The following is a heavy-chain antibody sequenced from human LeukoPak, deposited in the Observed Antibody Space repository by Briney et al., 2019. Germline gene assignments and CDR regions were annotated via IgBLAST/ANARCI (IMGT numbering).Heavy chain of an antibody. CDR1: GFSLSTSGVG. Sequence: SGPTLVKPTQTLTLTCTFSGFSLSTSGVGVGWIRQPPGKALEWLALIYWDDDKRYSPSLKSRLTITKDTSKNQVVLTMTNMDPVDTATYYCAHTIAWSGYYTGMGHPFDHWGQGTLVTVSS. D-gene: IGHD3-3*01. CDR3: AHTIAWSGYYTGMGHPFDH. J-gene: IGHJ4*02. CDR2: IYWDDDK. V-gene: IGHV2-5*02.